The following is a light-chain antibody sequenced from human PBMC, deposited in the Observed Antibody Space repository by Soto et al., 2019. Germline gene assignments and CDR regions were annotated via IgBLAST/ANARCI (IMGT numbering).Light chain of an antibody. Sequence: QPVLTQSPSASASLGASVKLTCTLSSGHNNYAIAWHQQQPEKGPRYLMKLNSDGSHNKGDGIPDRFSGSRSGSERYLTISSLQSDDEADYYCQTWGTGIQVFGGGTKLTVL. J-gene: IGLJ3*02. CDR2: LNSDGSH. V-gene: IGLV4-69*01. CDR3: QTWGTGIQV. CDR1: SGHNNYA.